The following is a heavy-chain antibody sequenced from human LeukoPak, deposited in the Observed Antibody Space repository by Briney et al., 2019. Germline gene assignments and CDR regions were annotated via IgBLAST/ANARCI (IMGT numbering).Heavy chain of an antibody. CDR2: IYWNDDK. D-gene: IGHD1-26*01. CDR3: AQRPVGAPLPKAFDI. V-gene: IGHV2-5*01. CDR1: GFSLSTSGVG. J-gene: IGHJ3*02. Sequence: SGPTLVNPTQTLTLTCTFSGFSLSTSGVGVGWIRQPPGKALEWLALIYWNDDKRYSPSLESRLTITKDTSKNQVVLTMTNMDPVDTATYYCAQRPVGAPLPKAFDIWGQGTMVTVSS.